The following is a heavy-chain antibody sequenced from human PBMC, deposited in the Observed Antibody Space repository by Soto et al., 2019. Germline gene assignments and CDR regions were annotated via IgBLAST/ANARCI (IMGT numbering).Heavy chain of an antibody. CDR3: ARAVTWGLDV. Sequence: EVQLVESGGGLVQPGGSLRLSCAASGFTFSLYSMSWVRQAPGKGLEWVSYISRSSTGIHYADSVKGRFTISRDDATNSMHLQMNSVRDGDTAVYSCARAVTWGLDVWGQGTTVSISS. V-gene: IGHV3-48*02. CDR2: ISRSSTGI. J-gene: IGHJ6*02. D-gene: IGHD3-10*01. CDR1: GFTFSLYS.